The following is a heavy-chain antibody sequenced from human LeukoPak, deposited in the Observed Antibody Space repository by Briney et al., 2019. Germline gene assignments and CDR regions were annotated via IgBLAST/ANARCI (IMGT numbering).Heavy chain of an antibody. CDR1: GFAFNTYA. CDR3: ARGGGYDKVQVDY. CDR2: ISSSSSYI. J-gene: IGHJ4*02. D-gene: IGHD5-12*01. Sequence: PGGSLRLSCAASGFAFNTYAMSWVRQAPGKGLEWVSSISSSSSYIYYADSVKGRFTISRDNAKNSLYLQMNSLRAEDTAVYYCARGGGYDKVQVDYWGQGTLVTVSS. V-gene: IGHV3-21*01.